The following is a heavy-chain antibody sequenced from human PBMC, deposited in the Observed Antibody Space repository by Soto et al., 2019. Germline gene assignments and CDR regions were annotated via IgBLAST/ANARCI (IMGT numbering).Heavy chain of an antibody. CDR3: ATDLKKSSGYDLSDRSVSHLDY. V-gene: IGHV1-24*01. D-gene: IGHD5-12*01. CDR1: GNALTELS. J-gene: IGHJ4*02. CDR2: FDPEDGET. Sequence: QVQLVQSGAEVKKPGASVKVSCKVSGNALTELSMHWVRQAPGKGLEWMGGFDPEDGETIYAQKFQGSVTTNEDTSTDRAYMELSSQRSDDTAVYYCATDLKKSSGYDLSDRSVSHLDYRGQGTLVTVSS.